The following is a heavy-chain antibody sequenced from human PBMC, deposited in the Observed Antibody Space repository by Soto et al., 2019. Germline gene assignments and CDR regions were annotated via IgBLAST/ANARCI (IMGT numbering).Heavy chain of an antibody. CDR1: GGTFSSYA. V-gene: IGHV1-69*01. D-gene: IGHD5-18*01. CDR3: ARYTRDTAMVTRWFDP. CDR2: IIPIFGTA. J-gene: IGHJ5*02. Sequence: QVQLVQSGAEVKKPGSSVKVSCKASGGTFSSYAISWVRQAPGQGLEWMGGIIPIFGTANYAQKFQGRVTITADESTSTAYMELSSLRSEDTAVYYCARYTRDTAMVTRWFDPWGQGTPVTVSS.